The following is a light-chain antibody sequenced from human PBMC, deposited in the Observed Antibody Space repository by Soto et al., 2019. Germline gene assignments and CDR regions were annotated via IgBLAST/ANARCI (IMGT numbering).Light chain of an antibody. V-gene: IGKV1-5*01. Sequence: DIYLTQSPSTLPPSVGDGVTITFRASQSISRWLAWYQQKPGKAPKVLIYDASRLQSGVPSRFSGSGSGTEFTLTISSLQPDDFATYYCQQYDSYSTFGQGTRLEIK. J-gene: IGKJ5*01. CDR2: DAS. CDR3: QQYDSYST. CDR1: QSISRW.